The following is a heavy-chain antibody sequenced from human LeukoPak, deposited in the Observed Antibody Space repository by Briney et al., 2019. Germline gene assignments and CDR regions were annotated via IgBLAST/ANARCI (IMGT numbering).Heavy chain of an antibody. CDR3: ARDSVRGSYYGDY. CDR2: ISYDGSNK. CDR1: GFTFSSYA. Sequence: GRSLRLSCAASGFTFSSYAMHWVRQAPGKGLEWEAVISYDGSNKYYADSVKGRFTISRDNSKNTLYLQMNSLRAEDTAVYYCARDSVRGSYYGDYWGQGTLVTVSS. D-gene: IGHD1-26*01. V-gene: IGHV3-30-3*01. J-gene: IGHJ4*02.